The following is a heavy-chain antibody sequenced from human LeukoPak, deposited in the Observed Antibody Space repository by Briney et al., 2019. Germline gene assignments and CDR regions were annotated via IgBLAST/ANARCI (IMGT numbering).Heavy chain of an antibody. V-gene: IGHV4-59*01. J-gene: IGHJ4*02. CDR2: MYYSGST. D-gene: IGHD1-26*01. Sequence: SETLSLTCTVSGGSISSYYWSWIRQPPGKGLEWIGYMYYSGSTNYNPSLKSRVTISVDTSKDQFSLKLSSVTAADTAVYYCASLYSGSYDTGSFDYFNYWGQGTLVTVSS. CDR1: GGSISSYY. CDR3: ASLYSGSYDTGSFDYFNY.